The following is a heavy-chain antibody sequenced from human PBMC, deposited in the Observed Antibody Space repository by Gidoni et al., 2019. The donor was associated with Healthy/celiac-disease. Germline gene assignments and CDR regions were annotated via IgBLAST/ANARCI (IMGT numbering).Heavy chain of an antibody. CDR1: GFTFDDYA. D-gene: IGHD3-10*01. V-gene: IGHV3-9*01. Sequence: EVQLVESGGGLVQPGRSLGPSCAASGFTFDDYAMHWVRQAPGKGLEWVSGISWNSGSIGYADSVKGRFTISRDNAKNSLYLQMNSLRAEDTALYYCAKDFTEGFRVLDYWGQGTLVTVSS. CDR3: AKDFTEGFRVLDY. J-gene: IGHJ4*02. CDR2: ISWNSGSI.